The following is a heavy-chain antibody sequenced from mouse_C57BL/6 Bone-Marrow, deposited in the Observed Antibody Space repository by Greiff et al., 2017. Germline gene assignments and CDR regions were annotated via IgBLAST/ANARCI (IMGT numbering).Heavy chain of an antibody. CDR3: ARETPLYYDYDEDAMDY. CDR1: GYTFTSYW. CDR2: IDPSDSYT. D-gene: IGHD2-4*01. V-gene: IGHV1-59*01. Sequence: QVQLKQPGAELVRPGTSVKLSCKASGYTFTSYWMHWVKQRPGQGLEWIGVIDPSDSYTNYNQKFKGKATLTVDTSSSTAYMKLSSLTSEDSAVYYCARETPLYYDYDEDAMDYWGQGTSVTVSS. J-gene: IGHJ4*01.